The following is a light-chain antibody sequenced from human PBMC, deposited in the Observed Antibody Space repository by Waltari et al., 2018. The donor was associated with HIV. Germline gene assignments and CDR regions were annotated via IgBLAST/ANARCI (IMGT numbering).Light chain of an antibody. Sequence: DVQMTQSPSSLSASVGDRVTITCRASQTVTRWLAWYQQKPGKAPRSLIYAASSLQSGVPSRFSGSGGGTNFTRTISSLQPEDFATYYCQQYNSHPITFGQVTRLDLK. J-gene: IGKJ5*01. CDR3: QQYNSHPIT. CDR2: AAS. CDR1: QTVTRW. V-gene: IGKV1D-16*01.